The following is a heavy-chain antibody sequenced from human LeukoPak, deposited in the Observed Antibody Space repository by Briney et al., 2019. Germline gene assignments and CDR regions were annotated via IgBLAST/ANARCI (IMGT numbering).Heavy chain of an antibody. CDR1: GFTFSNAW. V-gene: IGHV3-73*01. Sequence: GGSLRLSCAASGFTFSNAWMSWVRQASGKGLEWVGRIRSKANSYATAYAASVKGRFTIFRDDSKNTAYLQMNSLKTEDTAVYYCTRRSEFGVLKGMDVWGQGTTVIVSS. CDR2: IRSKANSYAT. J-gene: IGHJ6*02. D-gene: IGHD3-3*01. CDR3: TRRSEFGVLKGMDV.